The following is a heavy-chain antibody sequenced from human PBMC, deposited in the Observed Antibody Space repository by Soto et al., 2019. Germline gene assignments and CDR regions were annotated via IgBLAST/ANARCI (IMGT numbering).Heavy chain of an antibody. CDR1: GGTFSSYA. D-gene: IGHD3-22*01. V-gene: IGHV1-69*01. CDR3: ARGGGGPNYYDSSGYSYYFDY. J-gene: IGHJ4*02. CDR2: IIPIFGTA. Sequence: QVQLVQSGAEVKKPGSSVKVSCKASGGTFSSYAISWVRQAPGQGLEWMGGIIPIFGTANYAQKFQGRVTTTADASTSTAYMELSSLRSEDRAVYYCARGGGGPNYYDSSGYSYYFDYWGQGTLVTVSS.